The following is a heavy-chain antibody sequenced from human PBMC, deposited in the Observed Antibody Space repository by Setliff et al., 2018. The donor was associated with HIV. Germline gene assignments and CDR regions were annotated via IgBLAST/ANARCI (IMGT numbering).Heavy chain of an antibody. Sequence: PGGSLRLSCAASGFTFSSYAMSWARQAPGKGLEWVSAISGSGGSTYYADSVKGRFTISRDNSKNTPYLQMNSLRAEDTAVYYCAKDPRAAVATICDYWGQGTLVTVSS. CDR2: ISGSGGST. V-gene: IGHV3-23*01. J-gene: IGHJ4*02. CDR3: AKDPRAAVATICDY. CDR1: GFTFSSYA. D-gene: IGHD5-12*01.